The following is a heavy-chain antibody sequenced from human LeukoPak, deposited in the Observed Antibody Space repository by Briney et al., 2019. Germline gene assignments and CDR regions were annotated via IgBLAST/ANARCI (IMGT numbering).Heavy chain of an antibody. D-gene: IGHD6-13*01. CDR3: ARAPSSWNAFDI. CDR2: IYYSGST. Sequence: SETLSLTCTVSGGSISSSSYYWGWIRQPPGKGVEWIGSIYYSGSTYYNPSLKSRVTISVDTSKNQFSLKLSSVTAADTAVYYCARAPSSWNAFDIWGQGTMVTVSS. V-gene: IGHV4-39*01. J-gene: IGHJ3*02. CDR1: GGSISSSSYY.